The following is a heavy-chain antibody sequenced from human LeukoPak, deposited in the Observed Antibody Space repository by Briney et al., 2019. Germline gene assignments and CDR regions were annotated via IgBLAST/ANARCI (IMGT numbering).Heavy chain of an antibody. CDR1: GGTFSSYA. CDR3: AREALEMATIHWYFDL. CDR2: IIPIFGTA. Sequence: SVKVSCKASGGTFSSYAISWVRQAPGQGLEWMGGIIPIFGTANYAQKFQSRVTITADESTSTAYMELSSLRSEDTAVYYCAREALEMATIHWYFDLWGRGTLVTVSS. D-gene: IGHD5-24*01. J-gene: IGHJ2*01. V-gene: IGHV1-69*01.